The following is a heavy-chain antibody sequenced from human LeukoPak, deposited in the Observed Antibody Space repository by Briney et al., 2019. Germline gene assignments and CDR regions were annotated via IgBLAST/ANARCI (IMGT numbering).Heavy chain of an antibody. D-gene: IGHD2-21*01. J-gene: IGHJ4*02. CDR3: ARDKYGDYALDY. V-gene: IGHV3-48*04. CDR1: GFTFTTYS. Sequence: GGSLRLSCAASGFTFTTYSINWVRQAPGKGLEWVSFISSSSSTIYYADSVKGRFTISRDNAQNSLCLQMYSLRAEDTAVYYCARDKYGDYALDYWGQGTLVTVSS. CDR2: ISSSSSTI.